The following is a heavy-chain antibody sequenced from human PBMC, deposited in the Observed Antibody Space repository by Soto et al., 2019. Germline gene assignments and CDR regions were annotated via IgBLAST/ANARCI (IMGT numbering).Heavy chain of an antibody. Sequence: GGSLRLSCAASGLTFSSFSFNWVRQAPGKGLEWVSFILSSSGSIYYADSVKGRFTISRDNAKNSLYLQMNSLKDEDTAVYYCAKADYYGSGPLAFDIWGQGTMVTVSS. CDR3: AKADYYGSGPLAFDI. J-gene: IGHJ3*02. CDR2: ILSSSGSI. V-gene: IGHV3-21*04. D-gene: IGHD3-10*01. CDR1: GLTFSSFS.